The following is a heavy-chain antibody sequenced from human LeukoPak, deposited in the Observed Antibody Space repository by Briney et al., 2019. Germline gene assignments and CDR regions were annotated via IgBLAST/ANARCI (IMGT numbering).Heavy chain of an antibody. CDR3: ARSRYDSGTYALEE. CDR1: GGSVSSTTYY. Sequence: PSETLSLTCSVSGGSVSSTTYYWGWIRQPPGKGLEWIGSISYGGSTYYNPSLKSRLTISVDTSKNQFSLELSSVTAAGTAVYFCARSRYDSGTYALEEWGQGTLVTVSS. CDR2: ISYGGST. D-gene: IGHD3-10*01. J-gene: IGHJ4*02. V-gene: IGHV4-39*01.